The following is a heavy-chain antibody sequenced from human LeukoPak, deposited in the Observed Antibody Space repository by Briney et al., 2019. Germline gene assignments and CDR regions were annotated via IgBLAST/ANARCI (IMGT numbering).Heavy chain of an antibody. Sequence: SETLSLTCTVSGGSISSYYWSWIRQPPGKGLEWIGYIYYSGSTNYNPSLKSRVTISVDTSKNQFSLKLSSVTAADTAVYYCASKGVTTENYFDYWRQESLVTVSS. D-gene: IGHD4-11*01. CDR2: IYYSGST. V-gene: IGHV4-59*01. CDR3: ASKGVTTENYFDY. CDR1: GGSISSYY. J-gene: IGHJ4*02.